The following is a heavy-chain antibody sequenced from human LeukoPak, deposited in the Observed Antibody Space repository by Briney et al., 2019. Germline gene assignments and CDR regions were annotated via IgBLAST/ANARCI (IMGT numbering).Heavy chain of an antibody. J-gene: IGHJ6*03. V-gene: IGHV3-23*01. CDR2: ISASGGST. D-gene: IGHD3-10*01. CDR1: GFTLSSYA. CDR3: AKVMKGSERLTMVRGVIIKTAGLYYMDV. Sequence: GGSLRLSCAASGFTLSSYAMSWVRQAPGKGLEWVSSISASGGSTNYADSAKGRFTISRDNSKNTVYLQMNSLRAEDTAVYYCAKVMKGSERLTMVRGVIIKTAGLYYMDVWGKGTTVSVSS.